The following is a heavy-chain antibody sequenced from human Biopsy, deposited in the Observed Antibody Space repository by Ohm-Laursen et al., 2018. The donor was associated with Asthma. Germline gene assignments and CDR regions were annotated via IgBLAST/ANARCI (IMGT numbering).Heavy chain of an antibody. D-gene: IGHD2-21*02. Sequence: GSLRLSCSAARFTYEMHWVRQAPGKGLEWVSYISSSSSTIYYADSVKGRFTISRDNAKNSLYLQMNSLRDEDTAVYYCARDAGYCGGDCYSLLEYYYYYYGMDVWGQGTTVTVSS. CDR3: ARDAGYCGGDCYSLLEYYYYYYGMDV. CDR2: ISSSSSTI. J-gene: IGHJ6*02. CDR1: RFTYE. V-gene: IGHV3-48*02.